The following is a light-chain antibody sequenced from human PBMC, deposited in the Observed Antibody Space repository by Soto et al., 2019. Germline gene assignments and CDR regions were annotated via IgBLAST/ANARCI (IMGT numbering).Light chain of an antibody. CDR3: QQYGSSPPT. CDR1: QRVSTNY. Sequence: EIVLTQSPGTLSLSPGERATLSCRASQRVSTNYLAWYQRKPGQPPRLLIYGASSRATDIPARFSGSGSGTDFTLTITRLRPEDFAVYYCQQYGSSPPTFGHGTKVEIK. V-gene: IGKV3-20*01. J-gene: IGKJ1*01. CDR2: GAS.